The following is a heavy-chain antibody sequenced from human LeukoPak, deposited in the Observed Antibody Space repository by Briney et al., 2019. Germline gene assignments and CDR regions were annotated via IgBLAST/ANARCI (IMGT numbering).Heavy chain of an antibody. D-gene: IGHD6-19*01. V-gene: IGHV4-61*02. CDR3: TRGWSSAGAFDI. CDR1: GGSINTASYS. Sequence: PSETLSLTCTVSGGSINTASYSWTWIRQPAGKGLEWIRRIYFSGNTDQNPSLKSRVTVSMDSSKNQFSLEMKSVTAADTAVYYCTRGWSSAGAFDIWGQGTMVTVSS. J-gene: IGHJ3*02. CDR2: IYFSGNT.